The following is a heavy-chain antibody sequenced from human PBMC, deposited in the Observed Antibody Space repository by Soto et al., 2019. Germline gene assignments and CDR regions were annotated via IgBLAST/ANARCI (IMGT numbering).Heavy chain of an antibody. Sequence: SETLSLTCTVSGGSISSYYWSWIRQPPGKGLEWIGYIYYSGSTNYNPSLKSRVTISVDTSKNQFSLKLSSVTAADTAVYFCMKAHESGDFLGMSVWGPGTTVTVYS. CDR1: GGSISSYY. D-gene: IGHD3-10*01. J-gene: IGHJ6*02. CDR3: MKAHESGDFLGMSV. V-gene: IGHV4-59*01. CDR2: IYYSGST.